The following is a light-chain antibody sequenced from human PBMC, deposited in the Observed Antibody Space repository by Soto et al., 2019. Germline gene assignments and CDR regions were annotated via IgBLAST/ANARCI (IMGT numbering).Light chain of an antibody. V-gene: IGLV2-14*01. CDR2: EVS. CDR1: TSDVGGYNF. CDR3: GSYTSTSTVGV. J-gene: IGLJ3*02. Sequence: QSVLTQPASVSGSPGQSITISCTGTTSDVGGYNFVSWYQQHPGKAPKLMIYEVSNRPSGVSNRFSGSKSGNTASLTISGFLAEDEADYYCGSYTSTSTVGVFGGGTKVTVL.